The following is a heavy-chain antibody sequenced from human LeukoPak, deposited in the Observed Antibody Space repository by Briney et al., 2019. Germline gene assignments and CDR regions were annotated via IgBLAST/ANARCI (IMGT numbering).Heavy chain of an antibody. CDR3: ARDGSSGWFDP. CDR1: GFTFSSYA. CDR2: ISSNGGST. J-gene: IGHJ5*02. Sequence: GGSLRLSCAASGFTFSSYAMHWVRQAPGKGLEYVSAISSNGGSTYYANSVKGRFTISRDNSKNTLYLQMGSLRAEDMAVYYCARDGSSGWFDPWGQGTLVTVSS. V-gene: IGHV3-64*01.